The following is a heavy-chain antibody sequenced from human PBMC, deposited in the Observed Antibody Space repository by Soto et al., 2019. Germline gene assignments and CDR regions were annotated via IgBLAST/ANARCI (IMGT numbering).Heavy chain of an antibody. Sequence: SETLSLTCTVSGFSISSGPYSWGWLRQPQGEGQEWIGTFYYSERTYYNPSLESRVTIAVDTSKNQFSLKVSSVTGADTAVYYWARVPLYWGQGTLGTVSP. CDR1: GFSISSGPYS. CDR2: FYYSERT. V-gene: IGHV4-39*07. D-gene: IGHD6-25*01. CDR3: ARVPLY. J-gene: IGHJ4*02.